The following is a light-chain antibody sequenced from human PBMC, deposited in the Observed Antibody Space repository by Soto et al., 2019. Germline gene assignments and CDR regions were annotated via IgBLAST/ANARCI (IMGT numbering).Light chain of an antibody. CDR3: QQYGSSPPYT. CDR1: QIVSSDH. Sequence: EIVLTQSPGTLSLSPGERATLSCRASQIVSSDHLAWYQQKPGQAPSLLIYVASNRPIGIPDRFSGSGSGTDFTLTISRLEPEDFAVYYCQQYGSSPPYTFGQGTKLEIK. J-gene: IGKJ2*01. CDR2: VAS. V-gene: IGKV3-20*01.